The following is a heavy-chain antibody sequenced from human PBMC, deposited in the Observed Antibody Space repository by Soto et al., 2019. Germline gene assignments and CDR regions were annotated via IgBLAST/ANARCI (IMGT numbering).Heavy chain of an antibody. CDR2: IYPGDSDT. J-gene: IGHJ3*02. CDR3: ASTAWYYYDSRGYYWGAFDI. CDR1: GYSFTSYW. V-gene: IGHV5-51*01. D-gene: IGHD3-22*01. Sequence: GESLKISCKGSGYSFTSYWIGWVRQMPGKGLEWMGIIYPGDSDTRYSPSFQGQVTISADKSISTAYLQWSSLKASDTAMYYCASTAWYYYDSRGYYWGAFDICGQGTMVTV.